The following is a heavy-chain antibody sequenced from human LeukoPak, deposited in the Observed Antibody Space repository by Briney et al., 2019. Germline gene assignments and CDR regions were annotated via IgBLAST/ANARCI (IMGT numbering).Heavy chain of an antibody. CDR3: ARVVATIYWFDP. CDR2: IYYTGST. CDR1: GGSISSGGYY. J-gene: IGHJ5*02. D-gene: IGHD5-12*01. V-gene: IGHV4-31*03. Sequence: PSETLFLTCTVSGGSISSGGYYWSWIRQHPGKGLEWIGYIYYTGSTYYNPSLESRVSISVDTSENQFSLKLSSVTAADTAVYYCARVVATIYWFDPWGQGTLVTVSS.